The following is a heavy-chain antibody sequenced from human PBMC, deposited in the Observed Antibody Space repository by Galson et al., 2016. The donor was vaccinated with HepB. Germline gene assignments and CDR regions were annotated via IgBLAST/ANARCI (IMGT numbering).Heavy chain of an antibody. CDR2: IWFDGSKQ. J-gene: IGHJ6*02. CDR3: ARTGPDSYYFNVMDV. D-gene: IGHD1-14*01. CDR1: GFTFSTYG. Sequence: SLRLSCATSGFTFSTYGLHWVRQAAGKGLEWVAVIWFDGSKQYYADSVKGRFTISRDKSTNTLHLQMNSLSAEDTAVYYCARTGPDSYYFNVMDVWGQGTTVTVSS. V-gene: IGHV3-33*01.